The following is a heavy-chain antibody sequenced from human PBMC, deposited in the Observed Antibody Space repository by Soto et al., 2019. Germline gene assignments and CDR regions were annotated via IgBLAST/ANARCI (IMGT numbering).Heavy chain of an antibody. CDR3: ARGGPGDYYGSGSYLGYSSYYMDV. J-gene: IGHJ6*03. D-gene: IGHD3-10*01. CDR2: ISYDGSNK. Sequence: PGGSLRLSCAASGFTFSSYGMHWVRQAPGKGLEWVAVISYDGSNKYYADSVKGRFTISRDNSKNTLYLQMNSLRAEDTAVYYCARGGPGDYYGSGSYLGYSSYYMDVWGKGTTVTVSS. V-gene: IGHV3-30*03. CDR1: GFTFSSYG.